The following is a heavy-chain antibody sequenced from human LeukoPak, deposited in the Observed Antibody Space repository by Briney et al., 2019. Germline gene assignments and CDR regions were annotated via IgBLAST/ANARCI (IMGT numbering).Heavy chain of an antibody. CDR1: GFTFSSYG. V-gene: IGHV3-30*18. J-gene: IGHJ4*02. CDR3: AKDLRDSSGWYDYFDY. CDR2: ISYDGSNK. D-gene: IGHD6-19*01. Sequence: LGGSLRLSCAASGFTFSSYGMHWVRQAPGQGLEWVAVISYDGSNKYYADSVKGRFTISRDNSKNTLYLQMNSLRAEDTAVYYCAKDLRDSSGWYDYFDYWGQGTLVTVSS.